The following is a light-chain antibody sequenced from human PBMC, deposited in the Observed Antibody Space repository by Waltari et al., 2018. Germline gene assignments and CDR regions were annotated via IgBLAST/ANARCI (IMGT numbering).Light chain of an antibody. Sequence: EIVLTQSPATLSLSPGERANLSCRASQSVSNYLAWYQQRPGQAPRLIIYDAFKRATGIPARFSGSGSGTDFTLTINSLEPEDFAAVYYCQQRSNWPQTFGQGTKLEIK. CDR1: QSVSNY. CDR2: DAF. CDR3: QQRSNWPQT. V-gene: IGKV3-11*01. J-gene: IGKJ2*01.